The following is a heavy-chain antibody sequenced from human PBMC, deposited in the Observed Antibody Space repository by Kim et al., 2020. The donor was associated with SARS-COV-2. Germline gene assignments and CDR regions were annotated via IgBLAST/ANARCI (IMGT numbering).Heavy chain of an antibody. V-gene: IGHV4-39*01. CDR2: IYYTGTT. J-gene: IGHJ4*02. Sequence: SETLSLTCTVSGGSISRSNYYWGWIRQPPGKGLEWIGSIYYTGTTYYNPSLKSRVTISVDTSKNQFSLKLSSVTAADTSVYYCAMTPGYCSSTSCYADWGQGTLVTVSS. D-gene: IGHD2-2*01. CDR1: GGSISRSNYY. CDR3: AMTPGYCSSTSCYAD.